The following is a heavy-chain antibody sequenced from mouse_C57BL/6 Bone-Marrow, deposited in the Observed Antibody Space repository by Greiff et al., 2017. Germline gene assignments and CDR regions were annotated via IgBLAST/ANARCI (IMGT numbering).Heavy chain of an antibody. CDR3: ARSRVIGYFDY. CDR1: GYTFTSYG. V-gene: IGHV1-81*01. D-gene: IGHD1-1*01. Sequence: VQLQQSGAELARPGASVKLSCKASGYTFTSYGISWVKQRTGQGLDWIGEIYPRSGNTYYNEKFKGKATMTADKSSSTAYMELRSLTAEDAAVYFCARSRVIGYFDYWGQGTMLTVSS. J-gene: IGHJ2*01. CDR2: IYPRSGNT.